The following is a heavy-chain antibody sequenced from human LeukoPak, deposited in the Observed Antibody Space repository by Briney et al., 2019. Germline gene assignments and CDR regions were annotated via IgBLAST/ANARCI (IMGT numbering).Heavy chain of an antibody. V-gene: IGHV3-43*02. CDR1: RFTFDDYA. CDR3: ARDRNGFDPY. J-gene: IGHJ4*02. D-gene: IGHD2-8*01. Sequence: GGTLRLSCAASRFTFDDYATHWVSQASGKGLGGVSIISGYSGSSSYADSGKGRFSICRYNAENSLYLRINSLRDEDTVVYYCARDRNGFDPYWGQGTLVTVSS. CDR2: ISGYSGSS.